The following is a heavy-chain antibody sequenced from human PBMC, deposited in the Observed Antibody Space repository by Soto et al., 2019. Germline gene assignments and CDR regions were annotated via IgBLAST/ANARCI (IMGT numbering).Heavy chain of an antibody. J-gene: IGHJ4*02. CDR3: AKEVSTGGIAARRYASDY. CDR1: GFTFSSYA. CDR2: ISGSGGST. D-gene: IGHD6-6*01. Sequence: PGGSLRLSCAASGFTFSSYAMSWVRQAPGKGLEWVSAISGSGGSTYYADSVKGRFTISRDNSKTTLYLQMNSLRAEDTAVYYCAKEVSTGGIAARRYASDYWGQGTLVTVSS. V-gene: IGHV3-23*01.